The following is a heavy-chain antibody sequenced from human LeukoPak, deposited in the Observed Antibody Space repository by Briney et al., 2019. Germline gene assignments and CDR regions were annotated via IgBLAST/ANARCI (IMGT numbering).Heavy chain of an antibody. J-gene: IGHJ1*01. V-gene: IGHV4-39*07. Sequence: PSETLSLTCTVSGVSISSSNSYWGWIRQPPGKGLEWIGSIYYTGNTYYNPSLKSRVTISVDTSKNQFSLKLSSVTAADTAVYYCARDYGGPWTHWGQGTLVTVSS. D-gene: IGHD4-23*01. CDR1: GVSISSSNSY. CDR3: ARDYGGPWTH. CDR2: IYYTGNT.